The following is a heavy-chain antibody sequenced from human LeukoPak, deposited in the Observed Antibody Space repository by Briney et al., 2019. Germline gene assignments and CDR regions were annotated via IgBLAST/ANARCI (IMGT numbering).Heavy chain of an antibody. V-gene: IGHV3-21*01. J-gene: IGHJ4*02. D-gene: IGHD6-13*01. CDR1: GFTFSSYS. CDR2: ISSSSSYI. Sequence: GGSLRLSCAASGFTFSSYSMNWVRQAPGKGLEWVSSISSSSSYIYYADSVKGRFTISRDNAKNSLYLQMNSLRAEDTAVYYCARVRWYSSSYIDYWGQGTLVTVSS. CDR3: ARVRWYSSSYIDY.